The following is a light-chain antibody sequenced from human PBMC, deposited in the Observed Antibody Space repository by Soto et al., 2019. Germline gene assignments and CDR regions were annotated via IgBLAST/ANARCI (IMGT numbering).Light chain of an antibody. CDR3: QQYSIFALT. Sequence: EIVLTQSPGTLSLSPGERATLSCRASQSVSSYLAWYQQKPGQAPRLLIYGVSSRATGIPDRFSGSGSGTDFTLTISRLEPEEFAVYYCQQYSIFALTFGGGTKVEIK. V-gene: IGKV3-20*01. CDR1: QSVSSY. CDR2: GVS. J-gene: IGKJ4*01.